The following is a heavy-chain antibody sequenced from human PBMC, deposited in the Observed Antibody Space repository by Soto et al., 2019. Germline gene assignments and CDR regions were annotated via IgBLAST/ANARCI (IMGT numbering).Heavy chain of an antibody. Sequence: SETLSLTCTVSGGSVSSGSYYWSWIRQPPGKGLEWIGYIYYSGSTNYNPSLKSRVTISVDTSKNQFSLKLSSVTAADTAVYYCARIVRVARHFDYWGQGTLVTVS. V-gene: IGHV4-61*01. CDR2: IYYSGST. D-gene: IGHD2-8*02. CDR1: GGSVSSGSYY. J-gene: IGHJ4*02. CDR3: ARIVRVARHFDY.